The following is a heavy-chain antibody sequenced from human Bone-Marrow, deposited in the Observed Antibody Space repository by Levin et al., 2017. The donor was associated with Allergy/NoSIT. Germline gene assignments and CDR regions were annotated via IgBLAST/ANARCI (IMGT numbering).Heavy chain of an antibody. Sequence: GGSLRLSCAASGFTFSSYWMHWVRQAPGKGLVWVSRINSDGSSTTYADPVKGRFTISRDNAKNTVYVQMNSLGAEDTAVYYCARDGRSGWYGGDWGQGTLVTVSS. CDR2: INSDGSST. CDR1: GFTFSSYW. CDR3: ARDGRSGWYGGD. V-gene: IGHV3-74*01. D-gene: IGHD6-19*01. J-gene: IGHJ4*02.